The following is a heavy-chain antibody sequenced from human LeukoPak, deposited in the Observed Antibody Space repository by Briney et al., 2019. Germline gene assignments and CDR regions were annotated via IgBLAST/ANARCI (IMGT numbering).Heavy chain of an antibody. CDR3: ARVGDSSGYSAVDY. V-gene: IGHV4-59*01. Sequence: SETLSLTCIVSGGSISSYYWSWIRQPPGKGLEWIGYIYYSGSTDYNTSLKSRVTISVDTSKNQFSLKLNSVTAADPAVYYCARVGDSSGYSAVDYWGQGTLVTVSS. CDR1: GGSISSYY. CDR2: IYYSGST. J-gene: IGHJ4*02. D-gene: IGHD3-22*01.